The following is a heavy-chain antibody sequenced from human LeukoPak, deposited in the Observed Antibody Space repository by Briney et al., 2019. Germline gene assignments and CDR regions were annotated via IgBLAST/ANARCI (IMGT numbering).Heavy chain of an antibody. V-gene: IGHV3-74*01. CDR3: ARRRIKYHSYGSGSYQSPFDY. D-gene: IGHD3-10*01. J-gene: IGHJ4*02. CDR2: INSDGSST. Sequence: QPGGSLRLSCAASGFTFSSYWMHWVRHAPGKGRVGVARINSDGSSTNYADSVKGRFTISRDNAKNPLYLQMNRLRAEDTAVYYCARRRIKYHSYGSGSYQSPFDYWRQGTLVTVSS. CDR1: GFTFSSYW.